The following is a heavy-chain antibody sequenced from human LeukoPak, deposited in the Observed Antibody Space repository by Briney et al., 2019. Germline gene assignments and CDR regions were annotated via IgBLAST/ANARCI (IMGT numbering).Heavy chain of an antibody. J-gene: IGHJ6*03. V-gene: IGHV3-11*04. Sequence: GGSLRLSCAASGFTFSDYYMSWIRQAPGKGLEWVSYISSSGSTIYYADSVKGRFTISRDNAKNSLYLQMNSLRAEDTAVYYCARADGEGNCYYYMDVWGKGTTVTVSS. CDR2: ISSSGSTI. CDR1: GFTFSDYY. CDR3: ARADGEGNCYYYMDV. D-gene: IGHD4-17*01.